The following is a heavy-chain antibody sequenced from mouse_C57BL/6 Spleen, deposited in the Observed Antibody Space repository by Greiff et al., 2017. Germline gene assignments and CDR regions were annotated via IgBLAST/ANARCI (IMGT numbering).Heavy chain of an antibody. V-gene: IGHV6-3*01. D-gene: IGHD1-3*01. CDR3: TEWFSPGFAY. J-gene: IGHJ3*01. Sequence: EVQRVESGAGLVQPGGSMKLSCVASGFTFSNYWMHWVRQSPEQGLEWVAQIGFKSGNSATHYAESVKGRFTISREDSKSSVYPEMNNLRAEDTGIYDCTEWFSPGFAYWGQGTLVTVSA. CDR2: IGFKSGNSAT. CDR1: GFTFSNYW.